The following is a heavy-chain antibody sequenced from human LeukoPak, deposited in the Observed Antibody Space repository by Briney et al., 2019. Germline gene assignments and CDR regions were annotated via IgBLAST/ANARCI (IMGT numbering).Heavy chain of an antibody. CDR2: MYYSGST. Sequence: PSETLSLTYTVSGDSINNYYWGWIRQPPGKGLEWIGYMYYSGSTNYNPSLTSRVTISIDTSKNQFSLKLNSVTAADTAVYYCARNWNYVDYWGQGSLVTVSS. CDR3: ARNWNYVDY. D-gene: IGHD1-1*01. CDR1: GDSINNYY. J-gene: IGHJ4*02. V-gene: IGHV4-59*01.